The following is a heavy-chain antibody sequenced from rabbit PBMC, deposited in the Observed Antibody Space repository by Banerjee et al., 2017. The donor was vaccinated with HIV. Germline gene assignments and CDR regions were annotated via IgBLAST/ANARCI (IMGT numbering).Heavy chain of an antibody. CDR3: ARADISDYKSFKF. V-gene: IGHV1S45*01. CDR2: INTDSGSA. Sequence: QEQLVESGGGLVQPEGSLTLTCKASGFTLSSSYYMCWVRQAPGKGLEWIGCINTDSGSAYYASWAKGRFTNSKTSSTTVTLQMTSLTAADTATYFCARADISDYKSFKFWGQGTLVTVS. D-gene: IGHD7-1*01. CDR1: GFTLSSSYY. J-gene: IGHJ3*01.